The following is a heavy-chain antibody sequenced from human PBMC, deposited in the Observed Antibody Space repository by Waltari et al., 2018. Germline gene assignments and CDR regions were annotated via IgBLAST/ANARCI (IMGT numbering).Heavy chain of an antibody. D-gene: IGHD6-13*01. CDR2: IYTSGST. CDR3: ARDPEYSSSWTTPGAFDI. CDR1: GGSISSGSYY. V-gene: IGHV4-61*02. Sequence: QVQLQESGPGLVTPSQTLSLTCTVSGGSISSGSYYWTWIRQPAGKGLEWIGRIYTSGSTNYNPSLKSRVTISVDTSKNQFSLKLSSVTAADTAVYYCARDPEYSSSWTTPGAFDIWGQGTMVTVSS. J-gene: IGHJ3*02.